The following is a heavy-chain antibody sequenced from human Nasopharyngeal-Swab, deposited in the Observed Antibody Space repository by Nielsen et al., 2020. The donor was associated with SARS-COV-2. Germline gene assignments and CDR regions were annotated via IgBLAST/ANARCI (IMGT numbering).Heavy chain of an antibody. D-gene: IGHD4/OR15-4a*01. CDR1: GLTFSTHD. V-gene: IGHV3-21*01. CDR2: ISSSSSYI. J-gene: IGHJ6*02. Sequence: GESLKISCSASGLTFSTHDMSWVRQGPGKGLEWVSSISSSSSYIYYADSVKGRFTISRDNAKNSLYLQMNSLRAEDTAVYYCARDIYGDNYYYYYGMDVWGQGTTVTVSS. CDR3: ARDIYGDNYYYYYGMDV.